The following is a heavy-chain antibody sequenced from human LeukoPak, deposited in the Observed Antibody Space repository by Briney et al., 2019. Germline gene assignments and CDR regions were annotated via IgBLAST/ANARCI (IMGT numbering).Heavy chain of an antibody. J-gene: IGHJ6*02. Sequence: PWGSLRLSCAASGFTFSSYGMHWVRQAPGKGLEWVAVISYDGSNKYYADSVKGRFTISRDNSKNTLYLQMNSLRAEDTVVYYCANAQYYYGSGSYGMDVWGQGTTVTVSS. D-gene: IGHD3-10*01. V-gene: IGHV3-30*18. CDR1: GFTFSSYG. CDR2: ISYDGSNK. CDR3: ANAQYYYGSGSYGMDV.